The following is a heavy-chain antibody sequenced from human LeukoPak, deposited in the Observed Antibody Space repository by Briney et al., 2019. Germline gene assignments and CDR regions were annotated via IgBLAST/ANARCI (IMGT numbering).Heavy chain of an antibody. D-gene: IGHD6-13*01. CDR2: IYYSGST. CDR3: ARQFGDRTSSWYGRYFDY. J-gene: IGHJ4*02. Sequence: SETLSLTCTVSGGSISSSSYYWGWIRQPPGKGLEWIGSIYYSGSTYHNPSLKSRVAISVDTSNNQFSPKLSSVTAADKAVYYCARQFGDRTSSWYGRYFDYWGQGALVTVSS. V-gene: IGHV4-39*01. CDR1: GGSISSSSYY.